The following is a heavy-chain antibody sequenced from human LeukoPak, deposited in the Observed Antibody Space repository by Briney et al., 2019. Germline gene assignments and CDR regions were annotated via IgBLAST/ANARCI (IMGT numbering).Heavy chain of an antibody. CDR3: AKAGVRYFDWLLDY. Sequence: GGSLRLSCAASGFTFSSYGMHWVRQAPGKGLEWVAVISYDGSNKYYADSVKGRFTISRDNSKNTLYLRMNSLRAEDTAVYYCAKAGVRYFDWLLDYWGQGTLVTVSS. D-gene: IGHD3-9*01. CDR1: GFTFSSYG. V-gene: IGHV3-30*18. CDR2: ISYDGSNK. J-gene: IGHJ4*02.